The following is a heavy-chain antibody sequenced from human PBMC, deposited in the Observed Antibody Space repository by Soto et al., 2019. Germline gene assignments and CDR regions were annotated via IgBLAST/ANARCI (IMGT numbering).Heavy chain of an antibody. CDR1: GFAFYTYG. CDR2: MSYDGSKI. Sequence: XGSLSLSCEASGFAFYTYGMHWIRQGAGQGLEWVATMSYDGSKIYYRDSVRGRFSISRDDSKRTLYLQMNSLRAEDTAVYYCAKDRDPYYYYYLMDVCGPGTTVTVSS. CDR3: AKDRDPYYYYYLMDV. J-gene: IGHJ6*02. V-gene: IGHV3-30*18.